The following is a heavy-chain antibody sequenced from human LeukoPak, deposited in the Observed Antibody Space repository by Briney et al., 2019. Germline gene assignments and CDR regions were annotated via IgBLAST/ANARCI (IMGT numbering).Heavy chain of an antibody. V-gene: IGHV4-59*01. CDR2: IYYSGST. D-gene: IGHD6-13*01. CDR1: GGSISSYY. J-gene: IGHJ5*02. Sequence: SETLSLTCTVSGGSISSYYWSWIRQPPGKGLEWIGYIYYSGSTDYNPSLKSRVTISVDTSKNQFSLKLSSVTAADTAVYYCARSIAAAGTNWFDPWGQGTLVTVSS. CDR3: ARSIAAAGTNWFDP.